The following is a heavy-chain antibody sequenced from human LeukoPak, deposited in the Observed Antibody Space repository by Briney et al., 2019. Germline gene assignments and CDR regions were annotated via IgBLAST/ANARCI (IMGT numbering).Heavy chain of an antibody. J-gene: IGHJ4*02. CDR1: GFTFSSYW. CDR2: IKQDGSEK. D-gene: IGHD3-22*01. V-gene: IGHV3-7*01. Sequence: GGSLRLSCAASGFTFSSYWMSWVRQAPGKGLEWVANIKQDGSEKYYVDSVKGRFTISRDNAKNSLYLQMNSLRAEDTAVYYCARDPSDYYDSSGYYYAVDYWGQGTLVTVSS. CDR3: ARDPSDYYDSSGYYYAVDY.